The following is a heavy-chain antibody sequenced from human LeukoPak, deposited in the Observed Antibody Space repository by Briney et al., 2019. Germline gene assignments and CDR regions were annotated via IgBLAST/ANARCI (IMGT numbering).Heavy chain of an antibody. Sequence: ASVKVSCKASGYTFTNYGINWVRQAPGQGLEWMGWISAYNTHTKYAQKLQDRVTMTTDTSTRTAYMELRSLGSDDTAVYYCARGDITMVRGAPFDYWGQGTLVTVSS. V-gene: IGHV1-18*01. CDR1: GYTFTNYG. CDR3: ARGDITMVRGAPFDY. D-gene: IGHD3-10*01. J-gene: IGHJ4*02. CDR2: ISAYNTHT.